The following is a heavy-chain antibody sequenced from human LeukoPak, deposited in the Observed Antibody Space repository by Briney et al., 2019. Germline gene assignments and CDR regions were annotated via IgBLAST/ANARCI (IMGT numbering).Heavy chain of an antibody. Sequence: LSLTCTVSGGSISSYYWSWIRQAPGKGLEWVSYISSSGSTIYYADSVKGRFTISRDNAKNSLYLQMNSLRAEDTAVYYCARDGQAPAPLLWGQGTLVTVSS. CDR2: ISSSGSTI. V-gene: IGHV3-11*01. CDR3: ARDGQAPAPLL. CDR1: GGSISSYY. J-gene: IGHJ4*02.